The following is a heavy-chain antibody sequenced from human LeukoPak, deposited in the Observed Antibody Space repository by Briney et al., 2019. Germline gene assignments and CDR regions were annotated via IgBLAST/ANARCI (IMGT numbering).Heavy chain of an antibody. CDR2: IKSDGKT. V-gene: IGHV3-74*01. Sequence: GGSLRLSCEASGFTFSRYWMHWVRQAPGKGLVWVSRIKSDGKTNYADSVKGRFTISRDNAKNTVSLQMDSLRAEDTGVYYCARAPSEVGGFYPEYFRHWGQGTLVTVSS. CDR1: GFTFSRYW. J-gene: IGHJ1*01. D-gene: IGHD3-22*01. CDR3: ARAPSEVGGFYPEYFRH.